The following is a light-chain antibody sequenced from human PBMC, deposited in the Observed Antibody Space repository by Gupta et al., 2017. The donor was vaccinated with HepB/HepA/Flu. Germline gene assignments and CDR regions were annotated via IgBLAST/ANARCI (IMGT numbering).Light chain of an antibody. CDR1: SSDIGTYDL. V-gene: IGLV2-23*02. CDR3: SSYRGSDTFVV. CDR2: EVN. J-gene: IGLJ2*01. Sequence: QSALTQPASVSGSPGQSITISCTGTSSDIGTYDLVSWYQQHPGKAPKVMIYEVNKRPSGVSDRFSGSNSGNTASLTISGLQAEDEADYYCSSYRGSDTFVVFGGGTRLTVL.